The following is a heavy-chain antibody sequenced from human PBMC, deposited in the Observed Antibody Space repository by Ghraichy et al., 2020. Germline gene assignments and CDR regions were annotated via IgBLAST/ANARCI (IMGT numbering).Heavy chain of an antibody. Sequence: SVKVSCKASGDTFSSYAISWVRQAPRQGLEWMGGIIPIFGTANYAQKFQGRVTITADESTSTAYMELSSLRSEDTAVYYCARVRNGLLEPQNWFDPWGQGTLVVVPS. D-gene: IGHD2-15*01. CDR1: GDTFSSYA. J-gene: IGHJ5*02. CDR2: IIPIFGTA. V-gene: IGHV1-69*13. CDR3: ARVRNGLLEPQNWFDP.